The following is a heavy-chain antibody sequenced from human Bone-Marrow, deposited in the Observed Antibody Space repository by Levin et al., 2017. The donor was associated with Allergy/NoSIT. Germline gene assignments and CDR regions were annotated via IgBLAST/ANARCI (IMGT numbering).Heavy chain of an antibody. CDR2: ISYSGST. CDR3: ARVDWAGALKYWYFDL. J-gene: IGHJ2*01. CDR1: GGSVSTNSLY. V-gene: IGHV4-39*01. D-gene: IGHD3/OR15-3a*01. Sequence: SETLSLTCTVSGGSVSTNSLYWGWIRQPPGKGLQWIGSISYSGSTDYNPSLKNRVTLSVDTPKNQYSLNMKFVTAADTAAYYCARVDWAGALKYWYFDLWGRGTLVTVSS.